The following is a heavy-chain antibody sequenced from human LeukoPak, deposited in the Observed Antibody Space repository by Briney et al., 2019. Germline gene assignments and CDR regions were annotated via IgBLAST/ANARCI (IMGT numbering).Heavy chain of an antibody. J-gene: IGHJ4*02. Sequence: ASVKVSCKASGYTFTSYYMHWVRQAPGQGLEWMGIINPSGGSTSYAQKFQGRVTMTRDMSTSTVYMGLSSLRSEDTAVYYCARSYCGGDCHLDYWGQGTLVTVSS. CDR1: GYTFTSYY. CDR2: INPSGGST. CDR3: ARSYCGGDCHLDY. D-gene: IGHD2-21*02. V-gene: IGHV1-46*01.